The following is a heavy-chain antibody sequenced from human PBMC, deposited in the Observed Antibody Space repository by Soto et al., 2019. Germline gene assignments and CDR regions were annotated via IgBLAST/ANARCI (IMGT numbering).Heavy chain of an antibody. CDR2: INPNSGGT. CDR1: GYTFRDYY. J-gene: IGHJ4*02. V-gene: IGHV1-2*02. Sequence: ASVKVSCKASGYTFRDYYIHWVRQAPGQGLEWMGWINPNSGGTKYAPKFQGGVTMTRDTSITTAYMELSRLRSGDTAVYYCANEPATGKPEGVDFWGKGPLVTLSS. D-gene: IGHD1-1*01. CDR3: ANEPATGKPEGVDF.